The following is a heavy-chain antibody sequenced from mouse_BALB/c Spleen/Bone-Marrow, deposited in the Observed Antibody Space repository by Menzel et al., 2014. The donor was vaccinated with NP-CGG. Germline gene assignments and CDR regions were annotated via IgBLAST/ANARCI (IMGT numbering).Heavy chain of an antibody. CDR2: INPYSSTI. CDR3: TRPGXYGWFAY. D-gene: IGHD1-1*01. V-gene: IGHV4-1*02. J-gene: IGHJ3*01. CDR1: GFDFSRYW. Sequence: EVKVVESGGGLVQPGGSLKLSCAASGFDFSRYWMSWVRQAPGKGLEWIGEINPYSSTINYTPSLKDKFIISRDDAKNTLYLQMSKVRSEDTALYCCTRPGXYGWFAYWGQGALVTVSA.